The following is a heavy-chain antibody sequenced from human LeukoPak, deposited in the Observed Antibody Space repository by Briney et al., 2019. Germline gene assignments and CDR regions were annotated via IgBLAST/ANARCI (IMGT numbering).Heavy chain of an antibody. CDR1: GGSISSSSYY. J-gene: IGHJ4*02. D-gene: IGHD3-22*01. CDR3: ARDLAVLGYFHFDY. CDR2: IYYSGST. Sequence: SGTLSLTCTVSGGSISSSSYYWGWIRQPPGKGLEWIGSIYYSGSTYYNPSLKSRVTISIDTSKNQFSLKLSSVTAADTAVYYCARDLAVLGYFHFDYWGQGTLVTVSS. V-gene: IGHV4-39*07.